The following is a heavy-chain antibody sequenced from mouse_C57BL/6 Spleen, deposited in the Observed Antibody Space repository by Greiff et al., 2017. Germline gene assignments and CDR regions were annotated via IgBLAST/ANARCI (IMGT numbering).Heavy chain of an antibody. CDR1: GYAFSSYW. CDR2: IYPGDGDT. D-gene: IGHD1-1*01. CDR3: ARTIGTLVSDWYFDV. J-gene: IGHJ1*03. Sequence: QVQLQQSGAELVKPGASVKISCKASGYAFSSYWMNWVKQRPGKGLEWIGQIYPGDGDTNYNGKFKGKATLTADKSSSTAYMQLSSLSSEDSAVYFCARTIGTLVSDWYFDVWGTGTTVTVSS. V-gene: IGHV1-80*01.